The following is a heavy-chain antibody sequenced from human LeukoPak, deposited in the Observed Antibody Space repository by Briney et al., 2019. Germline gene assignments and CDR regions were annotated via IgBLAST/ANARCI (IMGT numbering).Heavy chain of an antibody. CDR2: ISAYNGNT. J-gene: IGHJ4*02. Sequence: GASVKVSCKASGYTFTSYGISWVRQAPGQGLEWMGWISAYNGNTNYAQKLQGRVTMTTDTSTSTAYMELRSLRSDDTAVYYCARFPGGSGSYYHPFDYWGQGTLVTVSS. CDR1: GYTFTSYG. V-gene: IGHV1-18*01. D-gene: IGHD3-10*01. CDR3: ARFPGGSGSYYHPFDY.